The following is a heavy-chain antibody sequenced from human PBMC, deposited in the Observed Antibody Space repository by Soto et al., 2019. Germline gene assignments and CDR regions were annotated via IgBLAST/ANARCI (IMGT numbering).Heavy chain of an antibody. V-gene: IGHV1-69*02. CDR3: ARGREWFGP. CDR2: VVLFLNII. Sequence: QVHLVQSGAEVKKPGSSVKVSCKVSGGTFSDYTITWVRQAPGQGLERMGRVVLFLNIINYAQTFHGRVTISADKSTSTVYMDLNSLTSEDTAVYYCARGREWFGPWGQGTLVTVSS. J-gene: IGHJ5*02. CDR1: GGTFSDYT. D-gene: IGHD3-10*01.